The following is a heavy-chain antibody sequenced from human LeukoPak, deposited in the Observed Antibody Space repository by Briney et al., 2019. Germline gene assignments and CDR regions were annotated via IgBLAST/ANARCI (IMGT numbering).Heavy chain of an antibody. D-gene: IGHD4-17*01. CDR1: GGSFSGYY. CDR3: ARGYYGAVDY. J-gene: IGHJ4*02. Sequence: SETLSLTCAVYGGSFSGYYWSWIRQPPGKGLEWIGEINHSGSTNYNPSLKSRVTISVDTSKNQFSLKLSSVTAADTAVYYCARGYYGAVDYWGQGTLVTASS. V-gene: IGHV4-34*01. CDR2: INHSGST.